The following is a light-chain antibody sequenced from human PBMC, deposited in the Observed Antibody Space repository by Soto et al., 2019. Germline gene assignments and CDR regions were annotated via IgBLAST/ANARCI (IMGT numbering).Light chain of an antibody. CDR3: SSYTTTNPLYV. CDR2: EVF. Sequence: QSALTQPASVSGSPGQSITIPCTGTNSDVGAYNYVSWYQHHPGKAPKLMIYEVFIRPSGVSSRFSGSKSGSTASLTISGLLAEDEADYYCSSYTTTNPLYVFGTGTKLTVL. CDR1: NSDVGAYNY. J-gene: IGLJ1*01. V-gene: IGLV2-14*01.